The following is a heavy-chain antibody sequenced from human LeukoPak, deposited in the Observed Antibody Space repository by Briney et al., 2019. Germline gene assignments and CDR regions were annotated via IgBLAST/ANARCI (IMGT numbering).Heavy chain of an antibody. Sequence: PGGSLRLSCAASGFTFSTSAMHWVRQAPGKGLEWVAFIRYDGSNKYYADSVKGRFTISRDNSKNTLYLQMNSLRAEDTAVYYCAKDLRWELLWDYWGQGTLVTVSS. J-gene: IGHJ4*02. D-gene: IGHD1-26*01. CDR1: GFTFSTSA. CDR3: AKDLRWELLWDY. CDR2: IRYDGSNK. V-gene: IGHV3-30*02.